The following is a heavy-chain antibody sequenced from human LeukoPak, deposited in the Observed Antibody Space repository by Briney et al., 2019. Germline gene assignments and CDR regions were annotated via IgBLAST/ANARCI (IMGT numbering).Heavy chain of an antibody. J-gene: IGHJ3*02. CDR1: GFTFSDYY. CDR2: ISSSGSTI. Sequence: GGSLRLSCAASGFTFSDYYMSWIRQAPGKGLEWVSYISSSGSTIYYADSVKGRFTISRDNAKNSLYLQMNSLRAEDTAVYYCTRHWDSGSFEFPDAFDIWGQGTMVTVSS. V-gene: IGHV3-11*01. CDR3: TRHWDSGSFEFPDAFDI. D-gene: IGHD1-26*01.